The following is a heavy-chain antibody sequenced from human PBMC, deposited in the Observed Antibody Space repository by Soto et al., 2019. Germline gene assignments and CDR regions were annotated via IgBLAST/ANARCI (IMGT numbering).Heavy chain of an antibody. CDR1: GGSISSSSYY. CDR3: ARPAAMGEGYYHYYYMDV. Sequence: SETLSLTCTVSGGSISSSSYYWGWIRQPPGKGLEWIGSIYYSGSTYYNPSLKSRVTISVDTSKNQFSLKLSSVTAADTAVYYCARPAAMGEGYYHYYYMDVWGKGTTVTVSS. J-gene: IGHJ6*03. V-gene: IGHV4-39*01. D-gene: IGHD2-2*01. CDR2: IYYSGST.